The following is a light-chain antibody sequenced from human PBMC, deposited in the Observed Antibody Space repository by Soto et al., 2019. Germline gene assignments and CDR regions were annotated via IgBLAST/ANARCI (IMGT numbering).Light chain of an antibody. Sequence: QSALTQPASVSGPPGQSITISCTGTSSDVGGYNYVSWYQQHPGKAPKLMICDVTNRPSGVSNRFSGSKSGDTASLTISGLQAEDEADYYCSSYTTSSTLYVVFGGGTKLTVL. V-gene: IGLV2-14*01. CDR2: DVT. CDR1: SSDVGGYNY. CDR3: SSYTTSSTLYVV. J-gene: IGLJ2*01.